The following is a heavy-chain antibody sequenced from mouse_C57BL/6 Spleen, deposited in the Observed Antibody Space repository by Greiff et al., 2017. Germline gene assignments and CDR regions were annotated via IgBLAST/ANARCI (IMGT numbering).Heavy chain of an antibody. D-gene: IGHD2-5*01. J-gene: IGHJ4*01. CDR2: IYPGSGNT. CDR3: ARGGENYSNYGAMDY. V-gene: IGHV1-76*01. Sequence: QVQLQQSGAELVRPGASVKLSCTASGYTFTDYYINWVKQRPGQGLEWIARIYPGSGNTYYNEKFKGKATLTAEKSSSTAYMQLSSLTSEDSAVYFCARGGENYSNYGAMDYGGQGTSVTVSS. CDR1: GYTFTDYY.